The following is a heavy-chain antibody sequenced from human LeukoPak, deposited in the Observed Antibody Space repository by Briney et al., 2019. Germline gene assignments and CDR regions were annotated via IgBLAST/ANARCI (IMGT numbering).Heavy chain of an antibody. Sequence: PGRSLRLSCAASGFTFSSYAMHWVRQAPGKGLEWVAVISYDGSNKYYADSVKGRFTISRDNSKNTLYLQMNSLRAEDTAVYYCARVGDYGSGSIYSDYWGQGTLVTVSS. CDR3: ARVGDYGSGSIYSDY. J-gene: IGHJ4*02. CDR2: ISYDGSNK. D-gene: IGHD3-10*01. V-gene: IGHV3-30-3*01. CDR1: GFTFSSYA.